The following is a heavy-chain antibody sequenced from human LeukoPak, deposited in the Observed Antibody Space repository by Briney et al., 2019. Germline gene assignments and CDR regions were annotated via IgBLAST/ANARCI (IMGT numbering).Heavy chain of an antibody. V-gene: IGHV1-46*01. CDR3: AREGQGYCSSTSCYGWFDP. CDR2: INPSGGST. J-gene: IGHJ5*02. Sequence: ASVKVSCKASGYTFTSYYMHWVRQAPGQGLEWMGIINPSGGSTSYAQKFQGRVTMTRDTSTSTVYMELSSLRSEDTAVYYCAREGQGYCSSTSCYGWFDPWGQGTLVTVSS. CDR1: GYTFTSYY. D-gene: IGHD2-2*01.